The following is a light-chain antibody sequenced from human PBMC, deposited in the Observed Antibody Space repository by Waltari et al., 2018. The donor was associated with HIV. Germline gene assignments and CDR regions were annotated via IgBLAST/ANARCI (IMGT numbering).Light chain of an antibody. CDR1: QSLLYSSSNKNS. CDR2: WAS. J-gene: IGKJ2*01. Sequence: EIVMTPSPDSLAVSLGEGATIHCKSSQSLLYSSSNKNSLAWYQHKPGQPPELLIYWASTRDSGVPDRFSGSGSGTDFTLTISSLQAEDGAVYYCQQYYSTPYTFGLGTKLEIK. CDR3: QQYYSTPYT. V-gene: IGKV4-1*01.